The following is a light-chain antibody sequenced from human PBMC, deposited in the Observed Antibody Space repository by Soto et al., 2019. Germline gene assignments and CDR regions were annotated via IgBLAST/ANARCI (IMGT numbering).Light chain of an antibody. Sequence: AIQMTQSPSSLSASVGDRVTITCRASQGIRDDLAWYQQRPGKAPKLLIYAASNLQSGVPSRFSGSRSGTDFTLIISSLQPEDFATYYCLQDYDYPYTFGQGTKLEIK. CDR3: LQDYDYPYT. CDR1: QGIRDD. J-gene: IGKJ2*01. CDR2: AAS. V-gene: IGKV1-6*01.